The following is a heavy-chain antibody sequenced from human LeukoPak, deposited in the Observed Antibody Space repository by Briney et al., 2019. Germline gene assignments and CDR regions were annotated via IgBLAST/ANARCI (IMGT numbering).Heavy chain of an antibody. CDR2: INHSGST. V-gene: IGHV4-34*01. Sequence: PSETLSLTCAVYGGSFSGYCWSWIRQPPGKGLEWIGEINHSGSTNYNPSLKSRVTISVDTSKNQFSLKLSSVTAADTAVYYCAREIPRYCSSTSCYGFVDWFDPWGQGTLVTVSS. CDR3: AREIPRYCSSTSCYGFVDWFDP. D-gene: IGHD2-2*01. CDR1: GGSFSGYC. J-gene: IGHJ5*02.